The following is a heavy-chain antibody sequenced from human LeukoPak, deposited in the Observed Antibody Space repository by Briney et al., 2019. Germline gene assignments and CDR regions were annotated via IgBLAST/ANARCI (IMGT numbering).Heavy chain of an antibody. D-gene: IGHD1-1*01. CDR3: ARDNSRNDLEY. J-gene: IGHJ4*02. Sequence: GGSLRLSCAASGFIFSSYAMNWVRQAPGKGLQWVANINQDGSQEYYVDSVKGRFTISRDNAKNSLYLQINSLRAEDTAVYYCARDNSRNDLEYWGPGTLVTVSS. V-gene: IGHV3-7*04. CDR1: GFIFSSYA. CDR2: INQDGSQE.